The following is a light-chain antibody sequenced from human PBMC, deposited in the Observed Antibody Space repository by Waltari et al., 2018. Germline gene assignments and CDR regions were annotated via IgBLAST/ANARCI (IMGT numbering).Light chain of an antibody. J-gene: IGKJ1*01. CDR2: GAS. CDR3: QQYNNWPPRT. Sequence: EIVMTQSPATLSVSPGERATLSCRASQSINTNLAWYQQKPGQAPRLLIYGASTRATGIPGRFSGSGSGTEFTLTISSLHSEDFAVYYCQQYNNWPPRTFGQGTKVEIK. CDR1: QSINTN. V-gene: IGKV3-15*01.